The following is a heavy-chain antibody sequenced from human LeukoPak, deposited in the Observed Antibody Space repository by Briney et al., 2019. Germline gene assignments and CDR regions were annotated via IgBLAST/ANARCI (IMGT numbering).Heavy chain of an antibody. CDR3: AKAPGYCSGGSCYDY. CDR1: GFTFSSYA. CDR2: ISGSGGST. D-gene: IGHD2-15*01. V-gene: IGHV3-23*01. J-gene: IGHJ4*02. Sequence: GGSLRLSCAASGFTFSSYAMSWVRQAPGKGLEWVSVISGSGGSTNYADSVKGRFSISRDNSKNTVYLQMKSLRADDTAVYYCAKAPGYCSGGSCYDYWGQGTLVTVSS.